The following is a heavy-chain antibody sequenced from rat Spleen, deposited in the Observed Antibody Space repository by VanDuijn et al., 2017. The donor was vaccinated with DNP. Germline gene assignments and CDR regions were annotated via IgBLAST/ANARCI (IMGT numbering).Heavy chain of an antibody. J-gene: IGHJ2*01. CDR3: TRGSSLPGYLDY. CDR2: ISNTGDST. Sequence: EVQLVESGGGLVQPGRSLKLSCAASGFTFSNYGMAWVRQTPTMGLEWVASISNTGDSTYYRDSVKGRFTISRDNGESSLYLQMNSLWSEDTATYYCTRGSSLPGYLDYWGQGVLVTVSS. CDR1: GFTFSNYG. D-gene: IGHD1-4*01. V-gene: IGHV5S13*01.